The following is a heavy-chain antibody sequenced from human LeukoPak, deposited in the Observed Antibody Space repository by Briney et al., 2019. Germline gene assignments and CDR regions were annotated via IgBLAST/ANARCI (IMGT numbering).Heavy chain of an antibody. D-gene: IGHD3-16*01. CDR3: ARLTPPYYFDY. CDR1: GGSISTNY. J-gene: IGHJ4*02. CDR2: IYYSGST. V-gene: IGHV4-59*08. Sequence: SGTLSLTCTVSGGSISTNYWSWIRQPPGKGLKWIGYIYYSGSTNYNPSLKSRVTMSVDTSKNQFSLNLSAVTAADTAVYYCARLTPPYYFDYWGQGTLVTVSS.